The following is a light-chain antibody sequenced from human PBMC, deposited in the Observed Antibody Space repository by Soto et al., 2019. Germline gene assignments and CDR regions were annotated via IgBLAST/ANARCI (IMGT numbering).Light chain of an antibody. J-gene: IGKJ1*01. Sequence: IELTHSPGTLCCSPGERATLSSRASQSVSSNCLAWYQQKPGQAPRRLIYGASSRATGIPDRFSGSGSGRDLTITISRLETADYAVYYCQQYGGSYPWKFGQGTKVDIK. CDR3: QQYGGSYPWK. CDR2: GAS. V-gene: IGKV3-20*01. CDR1: QSVSSNC.